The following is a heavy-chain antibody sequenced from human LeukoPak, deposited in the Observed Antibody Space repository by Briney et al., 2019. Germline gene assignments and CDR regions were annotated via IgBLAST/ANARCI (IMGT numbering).Heavy chain of an antibody. CDR1: GFTFISFG. V-gene: IGHV3-23*01. D-gene: IGHD2-8*02. CDR2: ISGSGATT. Sequence: GGSLRLSCAASGFTFISFGMSWVRQAPGKGLEWVSGISGSGATTYYADSVKGRFTISRDNSKNTVDLQMNRLRAADTAVYYCAKDPFSLTGGNWGQGTLVTVSS. J-gene: IGHJ4*02. CDR3: AKDPFSLTGGN.